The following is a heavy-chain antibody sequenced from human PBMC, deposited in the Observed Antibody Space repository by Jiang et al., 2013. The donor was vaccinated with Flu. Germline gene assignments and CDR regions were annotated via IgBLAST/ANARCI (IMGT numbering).Heavy chain of an antibody. CDR3: ARFASSWSVDY. D-gene: IGHD6-13*01. CDR1: GFTFSSYG. CDR2: IWYDGSNK. J-gene: IGHJ4*02. V-gene: IGHV3-33*01. Sequence: VQLVESGGGVVQPGRSLRLSCAASGFTFSSYGMHWVRQAPGKGLEWVAVIWYDGSNKYYADSVKGRFTISRDNSKNTLYLQMNSLRADDTAVYYCARFASSWSVDYWGQGTLVTVSS.